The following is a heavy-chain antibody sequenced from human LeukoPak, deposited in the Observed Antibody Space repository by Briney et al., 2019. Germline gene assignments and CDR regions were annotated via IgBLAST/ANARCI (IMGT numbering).Heavy chain of an antibody. J-gene: IGHJ5*02. CDR3: ARDQVVLVWGSYRSNWFDP. D-gene: IGHD3-16*02. V-gene: IGHV4-38-2*02. CDR1: GYSISSGYY. Sequence: MTSETLSLTCTVSGYSISSGYYWGWIRQPPGKGLEWIGSIYHSGSTYYNPSLKSRVTISVDTSKNQFSLKLSSVTAADTAVYYCARDQVVLVWGSYRSNWFDPWGQGTLVTVSS. CDR2: IYHSGST.